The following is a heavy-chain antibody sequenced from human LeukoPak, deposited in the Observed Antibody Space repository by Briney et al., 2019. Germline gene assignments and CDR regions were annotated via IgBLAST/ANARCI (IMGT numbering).Heavy chain of an antibody. V-gene: IGHV4-39*07. CDR2: VHSSGSI. CDR3: ARVTLIVVVAWFDP. D-gene: IGHD2-2*01. J-gene: IGHJ5*02. Sequence: SETLSLTCTVSGGSISSRSYYWGRIRQPPGKGLEWIGNVHSSGSIYYNPSLKSRVTISVDKSKNQFSLKLNSVTAADTAVYYCARVTLIVVVAWFDPWGQGTLVIVSS. CDR1: GGSISSRSYY.